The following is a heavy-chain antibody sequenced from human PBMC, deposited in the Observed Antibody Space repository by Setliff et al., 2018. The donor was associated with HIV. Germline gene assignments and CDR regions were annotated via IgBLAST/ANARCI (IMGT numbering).Heavy chain of an antibody. D-gene: IGHD3-10*01. Sequence: ASVKVSCKASGYTFTNYGVTWVRQAPGQGLEWVGWISTDNGNTNYAQKFQGRVTVTRDTSINAAYMELSSLRPEDTAIYYCTTYGPTAALESWGQGTLVTVSS. J-gene: IGHJ5*02. CDR1: GYTFTNYG. CDR2: ISTDNGNT. V-gene: IGHV1-18*04. CDR3: TTYGPTAALES.